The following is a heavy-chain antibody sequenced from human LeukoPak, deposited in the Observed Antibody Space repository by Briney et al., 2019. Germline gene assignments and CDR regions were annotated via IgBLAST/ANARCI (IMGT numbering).Heavy chain of an antibody. Sequence: SHSLSLTSAVSGDSITGYYWSWIPEPPGKALECVVYIVSSGSTNYNPSVTTRVTMSLDTSKSQFSLKLISVTASDTAVYYCARLTKFLTTYYPTPWGQGTLVTVSS. CDR2: IVSSGST. D-gene: IGHD2/OR15-2a*01. V-gene: IGHV4-59*08. CDR3: ARLTKFLTTYYPTP. CDR1: GDSITGYY. J-gene: IGHJ5*02.